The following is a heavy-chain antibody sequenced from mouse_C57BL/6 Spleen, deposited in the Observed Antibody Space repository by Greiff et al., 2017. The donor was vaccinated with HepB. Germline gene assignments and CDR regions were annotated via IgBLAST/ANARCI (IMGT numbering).Heavy chain of an antibody. D-gene: IGHD1-1*02. J-gene: IGHJ2*01. CDR3: ARRGGPYYVDY. Sequence: QVQLQQPGAELVMPGASVKLSCKASGYTFTSYWMHWVKQRPGQGLEWIGEIDPSDSYTNYNQKFKGKSTLTVDKSSSTAYMQLSSLTSEDSAVYYCARRGGPYYVDYWGQGTTLTVSS. CDR2: IDPSDSYT. V-gene: IGHV1-69*01. CDR1: GYTFTSYW.